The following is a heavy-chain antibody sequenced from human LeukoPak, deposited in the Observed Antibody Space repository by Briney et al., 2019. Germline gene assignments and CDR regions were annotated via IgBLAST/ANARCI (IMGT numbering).Heavy chain of an antibody. J-gene: IGHJ4*02. CDR2: LYHSGST. Sequence: SETLSLTCTVSGYSISSGYYWGWIRQPPGKGLEWIGNLYHSGSTYYNPSLKSRVTISVDTSKNQFSLKLSSVTAADTAVYYCARHGSGTYFDYWGQGTLVTVSS. D-gene: IGHD3-10*01. CDR1: GYSISSGYY. V-gene: IGHV4-38-2*02. CDR3: ARHGSGTYFDY.